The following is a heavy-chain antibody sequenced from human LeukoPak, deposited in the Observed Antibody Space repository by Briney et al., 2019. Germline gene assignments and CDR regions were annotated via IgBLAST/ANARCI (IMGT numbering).Heavy chain of an antibody. CDR1: GGSISSGSYY. V-gene: IGHV4-61*02. CDR3: AREGRLVRAFDY. Sequence: SETLSLTCPVSGGSISSGSYYWSWIRQPAGKGLEWIGRIYTSGSTNYNPSLKSRVPISVDTSKNQFSLKLSSVTAADTAVYYCAREGRLVRAFDYWGQGTLVTVSS. J-gene: IGHJ4*02. CDR2: IYTSGST. D-gene: IGHD6-19*01.